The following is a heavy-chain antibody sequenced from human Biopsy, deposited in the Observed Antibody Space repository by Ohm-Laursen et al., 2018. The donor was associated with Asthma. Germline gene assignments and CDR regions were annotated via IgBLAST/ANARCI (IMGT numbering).Heavy chain of an antibody. J-gene: IGHJ4*02. Sequence: SQTLSLTCAVSGGSISSDGYSWSWIRQPPGKGLEWIGYIYHSGSTYYNPSLKSRVTISVDRSKNQFSLKLSSVTAADTAVYCCAKDKRYSGSCFDYWGQGTLVTVSS. V-gene: IGHV4-30-2*01. CDR1: GGSISSDGYS. CDR3: AKDKRYSGSCFDY. D-gene: IGHD1-26*01. CDR2: IYHSGST.